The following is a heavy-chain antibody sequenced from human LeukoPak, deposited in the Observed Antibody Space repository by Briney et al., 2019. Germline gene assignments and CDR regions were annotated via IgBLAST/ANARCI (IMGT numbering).Heavy chain of an antibody. CDR1: GFTFSSHS. V-gene: IGHV3-48*01. CDR2: ISSSSSTI. J-gene: IGHJ5*02. Sequence: PGGSLRLSCAASGFTFSSHSMNRVRQAPGKGLEWVSYISSSSSTIYYADSVKGRFTISRDNAKNSLYLQMNSLRAEDTAVYYCARDMDTIWFDPWGQGTLVTVSS. D-gene: IGHD5-24*01. CDR3: ARDMDTIWFDP.